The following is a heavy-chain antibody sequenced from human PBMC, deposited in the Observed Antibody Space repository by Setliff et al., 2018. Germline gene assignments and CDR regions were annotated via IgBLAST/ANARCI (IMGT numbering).Heavy chain of an antibody. J-gene: IGHJ3*02. D-gene: IGHD4-17*01. CDR1: GGSISSGTYY. Sequence: SETLSLTCTVSGGSISSGTYYWSWIRQPAGKGLEWIGRVHASGSPNYNPSFKGRVTISLDTSTNQFSLKLTSVTAADTAMYYCARVYGENDLPDIWGQGTMVTVSS. V-gene: IGHV4-61*02. CDR3: ARVYGENDLPDI. CDR2: VHASGSP.